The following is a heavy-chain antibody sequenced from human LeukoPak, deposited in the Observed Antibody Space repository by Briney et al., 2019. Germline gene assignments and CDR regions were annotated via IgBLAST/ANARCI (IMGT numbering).Heavy chain of an antibody. CDR1: GGSFSGYY. D-gene: IGHD3-10*01. V-gene: IGHV4-34*01. CDR3: ARDILLWFGELRYDAFDI. J-gene: IGHJ3*02. Sequence: PTETLSLTCAVYGGSFSGYYWGWIRQPPGKGLEWIGSIYYSGSTYYNPSLKSRVTMSVDTSKNQFSLKLSSVTAADTAVYYCARDILLWFGELRYDAFDIWGQGTMVTVSS. CDR2: IYYSGST.